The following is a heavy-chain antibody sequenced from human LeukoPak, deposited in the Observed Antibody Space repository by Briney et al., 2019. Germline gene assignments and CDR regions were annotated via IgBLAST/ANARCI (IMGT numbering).Heavy chain of an antibody. D-gene: IGHD1-1*01. CDR1: GYTFIGYY. V-gene: IGHV1-2*02. CDR2: INPNSGGT. CDR3: ARVWGFYNGQISGLDS. J-gene: IGHJ4*02. Sequence: EASVKVSCKASGYTFIGYYMHWVRRAPGQGLEWMGWINPNSGGTNYAQKFQGRVTMTRDTSISTAYMELSRLTSDDTAVYYCARVWGFYNGQISGLDSWGQGSLVTVSS.